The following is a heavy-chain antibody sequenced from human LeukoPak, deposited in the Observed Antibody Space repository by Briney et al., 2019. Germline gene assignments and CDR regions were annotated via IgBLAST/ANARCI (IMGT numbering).Heavy chain of an antibody. D-gene: IGHD3-10*01. CDR2: IYYSGST. CDR1: GGSISSSSYY. Sequence: PSETLSLTCTVSGGSISSSSYYWGWIRQPPGKGLEWIGSIYYSGSTYYNPSLKSRVTISVDTSKNQFSLKLSSVTAADTAVYYCARQEVRDPNWFGPWGQGTLVTVSS. CDR3: ARQEVRDPNWFGP. V-gene: IGHV4-39*01. J-gene: IGHJ5*02.